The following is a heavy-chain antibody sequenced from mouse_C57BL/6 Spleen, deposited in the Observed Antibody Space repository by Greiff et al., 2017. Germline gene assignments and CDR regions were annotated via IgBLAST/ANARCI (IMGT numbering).Heavy chain of an antibody. J-gene: IGHJ4*01. CDR1: GFTFSSYA. Sequence: EVMLVESGEGLVKPGGSLKLSCAASGFTFSSYAMSWVRQTPEKRLEWVAYISSGGDYIYYADTVKGRFTISRDNARNTLYLQMSSLKSEDTAMYYCTREPLRADYAMDDWGQGTSVTVSS. D-gene: IGHD3-2*02. V-gene: IGHV5-9-1*02. CDR2: ISSGGDYI. CDR3: TREPLRADYAMDD.